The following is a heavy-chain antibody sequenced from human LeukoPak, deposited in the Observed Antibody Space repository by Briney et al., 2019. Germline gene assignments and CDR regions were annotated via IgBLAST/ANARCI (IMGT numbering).Heavy chain of an antibody. D-gene: IGHD3-16*02. Sequence: WASVKVSCKVSGYTLTELSMHWVRQAPGKGLEWMGGFDPEDGETVYPQRFQGRVTMTEDTSTDTAYMELSSLRSEDTAVYYCATGSLRLGEFSLGYWGQGTLVTVSS. CDR3: ATGSLRLGEFSLGY. J-gene: IGHJ4*02. V-gene: IGHV1-24*01. CDR2: FDPEDGET. CDR1: GYTLTELS.